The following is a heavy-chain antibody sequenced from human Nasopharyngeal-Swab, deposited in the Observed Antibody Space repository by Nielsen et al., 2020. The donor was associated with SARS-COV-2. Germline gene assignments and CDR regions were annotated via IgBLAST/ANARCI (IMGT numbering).Heavy chain of an antibody. CDR1: GFTFSSYG. J-gene: IGHJ4*02. V-gene: IGHV3-30*18. CDR3: AKLRSIAAAGREDY. D-gene: IGHD6-13*01. CDR2: ISYDGSNK. Sequence: GGSLRLSCAASGFTFSSYGMHWVRQAPGKGLEWVAVISYDGSNKYYADSVKGRFTISRDNSKNTLYLQMTSLRAEDTAVYYCAKLRSIAAAGREDYWGQGTLVTVSS.